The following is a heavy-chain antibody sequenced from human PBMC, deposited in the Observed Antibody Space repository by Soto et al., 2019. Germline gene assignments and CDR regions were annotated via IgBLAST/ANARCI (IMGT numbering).Heavy chain of an antibody. V-gene: IGHV1-69*12. CDR3: ARDRGPSSGYYPYWFDP. CDR1: GGTFSSYA. D-gene: IGHD3-22*01. CDR2: IIPIFGTA. Sequence: QVQLVQSGAEVKKPGSSVKVSCKASGGTFSSYAITWVRQAPGQGLEWMGGIIPIFGTANYAQKFQGRVTIPADESTITAYMELSSLGSKDTAVYYCARDRGPSSGYYPYWFDPWGQGTLVTVSS. J-gene: IGHJ5*02.